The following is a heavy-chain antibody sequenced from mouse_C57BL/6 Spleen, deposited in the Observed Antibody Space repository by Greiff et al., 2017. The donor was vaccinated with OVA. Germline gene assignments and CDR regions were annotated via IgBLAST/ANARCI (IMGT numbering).Heavy chain of an antibody. CDR1: GYTFTSYW. Sequence: QVQLQQPGAELVKPGASVKLSCKASGYTFTSYWMQWVKQRPGQGLEWIGEIDPSDSYTNYNQKFKGKATLTVDTSSSTAYMQLSSLTSEDSAVYYCARRLDYAMDYWGQVTSVTVSS. J-gene: IGHJ4*01. CDR3: ARRLDYAMDY. V-gene: IGHV1-50*01. CDR2: IDPSDSYT. D-gene: IGHD2-13*01.